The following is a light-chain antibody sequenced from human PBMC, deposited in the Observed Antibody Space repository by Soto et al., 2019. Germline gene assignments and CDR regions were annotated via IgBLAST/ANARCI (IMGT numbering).Light chain of an antibody. J-gene: IGLJ2*01. Sequence: QSALTQPASVSGSPGQSITISCTGTSSDIGGYNYVSWYQQHPGEAPKLVIYEVSNRPSGVSNRFSGSKSGNTASLTISGLQAEDEADYYCASYTSSSTSVIFGRGTKLTVL. CDR1: SSDIGGYNY. CDR3: ASYTSSSTSVI. V-gene: IGLV2-14*01. CDR2: EVS.